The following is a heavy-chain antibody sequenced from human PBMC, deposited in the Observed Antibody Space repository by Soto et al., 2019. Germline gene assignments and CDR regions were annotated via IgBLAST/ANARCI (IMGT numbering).Heavy chain of an antibody. CDR1: GYTFSSSA. CDR3: AKSKGGCVPDF. D-gene: IGHD6-25*01. J-gene: IGHJ4*02. Sequence: QVQIVQSGAEVKKPGASVKVSCKASGYTFSSSAMHWVRQAPGQSPEWMGWINVGTDKTEYSRRLQGRVTITKDTSSSTADMELSVLTSEDTAVYYCAKSKGGCVPDFWGPGTLVTVSS. V-gene: IGHV1-3*01. CDR2: INVGTDKT.